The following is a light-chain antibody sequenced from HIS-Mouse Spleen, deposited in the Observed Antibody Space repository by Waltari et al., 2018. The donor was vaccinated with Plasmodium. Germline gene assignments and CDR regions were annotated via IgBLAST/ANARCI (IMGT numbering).Light chain of an antibody. CDR3: QAWDSSTVV. Sequence: SYELTQPPSVSVSPGQTASITCSGDKVGYIYACWYQQKPGQSPVRVIYQFSKRPSGIPERFSGSNSGNTATLTISGTQAMDEADYYCQAWDSSTVVFGGGTKLTVL. V-gene: IGLV3-1*01. J-gene: IGLJ2*01. CDR1: KVGYIY. CDR2: QFS.